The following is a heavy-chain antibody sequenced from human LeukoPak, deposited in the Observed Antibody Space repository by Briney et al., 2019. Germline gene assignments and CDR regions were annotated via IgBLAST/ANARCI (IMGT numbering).Heavy chain of an antibody. J-gene: IGHJ4*02. CDR3: ARSVSRRGVAVAGLYYLDY. Sequence: ASVKVSCKASGYTFTGYYMHWVRQAPGQGLEWMGWINPNSGGTNYAQKFQGRVTMTRDTSISTAYMELSRLRSDDTAVYYCARSVSRRGVAVAGLYYLDYWGQGTLVTVSS. V-gene: IGHV1-2*02. CDR1: GYTFTGYY. CDR2: INPNSGGT. D-gene: IGHD6-19*01.